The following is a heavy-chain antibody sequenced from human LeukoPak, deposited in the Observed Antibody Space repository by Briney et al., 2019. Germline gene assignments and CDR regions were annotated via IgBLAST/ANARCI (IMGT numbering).Heavy chain of an antibody. CDR3: ARDSPARGYSYGPDY. CDR1: GGSISSDDYS. D-gene: IGHD5-18*01. Sequence: SQTLSLTCTVSGGSISSDDYSWSWIRQAPGRGLEWIGHIYYSGTTSYNPSLKSRVTISVDTSKNHFSLKLSSVTVADAAVYYRARDSPARGYSYGPDYWGQGTLVTVSS. J-gene: IGHJ4*02. V-gene: IGHV4-30-4*01. CDR2: IYYSGTT.